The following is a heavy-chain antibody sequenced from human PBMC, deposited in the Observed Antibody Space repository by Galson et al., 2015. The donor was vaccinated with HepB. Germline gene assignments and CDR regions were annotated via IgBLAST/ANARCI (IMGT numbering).Heavy chain of an antibody. Sequence: LTCTVSGDSIPSGGYYWSWIRQHPGEGLEWIGYIYYTGSTYYNPSLKSRVTISVDTSKNQFSLKLSSVTAADTAMYYCARDRSEYYFDYWGQGTLVTVSS. CDR2: IYYTGST. V-gene: IGHV4-31*03. J-gene: IGHJ4*02. CDR3: ARDRSEYYFDY. CDR1: GDSIPSGGYY. D-gene: IGHD2-15*01.